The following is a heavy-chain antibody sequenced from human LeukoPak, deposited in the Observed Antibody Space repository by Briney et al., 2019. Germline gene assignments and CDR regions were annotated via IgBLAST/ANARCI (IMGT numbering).Heavy chain of an antibody. V-gene: IGHV3-49*04. CDR2: IRSKAYGGTT. Sequence: GGSLRLSCTPSGSTFGDHPMSWVRQAPGKGLEWVGFIRSKAYGGTTEYAASVKGRFTTSRDDSKSIVYLQMNSLKTEDTAVYYCSRGEYQLRNWGQGTLVTVSS. J-gene: IGHJ4*02. CDR3: SRGEYQLRN. CDR1: GSTFGDHP. D-gene: IGHD2-2*01.